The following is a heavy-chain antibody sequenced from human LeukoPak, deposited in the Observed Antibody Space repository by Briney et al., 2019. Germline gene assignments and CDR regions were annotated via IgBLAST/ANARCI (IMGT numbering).Heavy chain of an antibody. J-gene: IGHJ4*02. CDR3: AKGGNGALDY. D-gene: IGHD2-8*01. CDR1: GFTVSDSY. Sequence: GGSLRLSCAASGFTVSDSYMTWVRQAPGKGLDWVSVIYSGAGSYYADSVKGRFTISRDNSKNTVYLQKNSLRDEDTAIYYCAKGGNGALDYWGRGTLVTVSS. CDR2: IYSGAGS. V-gene: IGHV3-53*01.